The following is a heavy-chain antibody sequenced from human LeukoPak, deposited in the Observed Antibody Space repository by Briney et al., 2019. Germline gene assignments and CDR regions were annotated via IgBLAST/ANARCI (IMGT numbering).Heavy chain of an antibody. CDR1: GFTFSNGW. CDR2: IKSKSDGETT. D-gene: IGHD3-22*01. Sequence: PGGSLRLSCAASGFTFSNGWMNGVRQAPGKGLEWVGRIKSKSDGETTDYAAPVKGRFIIPRDDSKNTLYLQMNSLKTEDTAVYYCTANDTYYYDSSGYFQPFDCWGQGTLVTVSS. CDR3: TANDTYYYDSSGYFQPFDC. J-gene: IGHJ4*02. V-gene: IGHV3-15*01.